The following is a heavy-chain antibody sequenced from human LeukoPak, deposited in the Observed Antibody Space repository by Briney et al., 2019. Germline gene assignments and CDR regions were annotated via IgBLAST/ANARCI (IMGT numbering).Heavy chain of an antibody. CDR3: ARDSGQSSGGYYYYMDV. V-gene: IGHV3-21*01. D-gene: IGHD3-16*01. CDR2: ISSSSSYI. CDR1: GFTFSNYS. J-gene: IGHJ6*03. Sequence: GGSLRLSCAASGFTFSNYSMSWVRQAPGKGLEWVSSISSSSSYIYYADSVKGRFTISRDNAKNSLYLQMNSLRAEDTAVYYCARDSGQSSGGYYYYMDVWGKGTTVTVSS.